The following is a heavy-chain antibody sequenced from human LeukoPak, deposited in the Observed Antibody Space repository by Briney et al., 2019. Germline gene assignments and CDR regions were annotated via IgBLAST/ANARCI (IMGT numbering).Heavy chain of an antibody. Sequence: ALVKLSCKATGYTFTRYYFHWLRQAHCQGLERMGLINPNSGDTNYAQKLRGRFIMTSDTSISTAYLEVRSQRPGGTAASYFASRKSSYYGDRYYCDSWGQGNLVPVTS. J-gene: IGHJ4*02. CDR2: INPNSGDT. CDR3: ASRKSSYYGDRYYCDS. CDR1: GYTFTRYY. V-gene: IGHV1-2*02. D-gene: IGHD4-17*01.